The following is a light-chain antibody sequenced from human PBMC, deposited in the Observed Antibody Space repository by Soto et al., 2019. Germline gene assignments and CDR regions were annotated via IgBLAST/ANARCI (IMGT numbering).Light chain of an antibody. V-gene: IGKV3-15*01. CDR3: QQYGDWPPET. Sequence: EVVLTQSPATLYVSPGDRATLSCRASQSVSRNLAWYQQKPGQAPRLLIYGASTRATGVPARFSGRGSATEFTLSIISLQSEDVAVYYCQQYGDWPPETFGQGTKLEI. CDR2: GAS. CDR1: QSVSRN. J-gene: IGKJ2*01.